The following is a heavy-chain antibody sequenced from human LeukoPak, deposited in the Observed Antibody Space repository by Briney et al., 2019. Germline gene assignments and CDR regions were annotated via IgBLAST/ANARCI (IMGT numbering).Heavy chain of an antibody. Sequence: GGSLRLSCAASGFIFSNYEMNWVRQAPGKGLEWVSAISGRTGGTYYADSVKGRFTISRDNSKSTLYLQMDSLRAEDTAVYYCAKCGNSGCHLIDYWGQGTLVTVSS. J-gene: IGHJ4*02. CDR2: ISGRTGGT. CDR1: GFIFSNYE. CDR3: AKCGNSGCHLIDY. V-gene: IGHV3-23*01. D-gene: IGHD5-12*01.